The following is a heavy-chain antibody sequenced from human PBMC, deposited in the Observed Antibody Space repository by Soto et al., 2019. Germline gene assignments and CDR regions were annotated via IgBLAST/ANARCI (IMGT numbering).Heavy chain of an antibody. Sequence: QVQLVESGGGLVKPGGSLRLSCAASGFTFSDYYMSWIRQAPGKGLEWLSYISTSSSYTNYADSVKGRFTISRDNAMNSLYLQMNSLRAEDTAVYYCARLRLTGYFDYWGQGTLVTVSS. CDR1: GFTFSDYY. CDR2: ISTSSSYT. CDR3: ARLRLTGYFDY. J-gene: IGHJ4*02. V-gene: IGHV3-11*05.